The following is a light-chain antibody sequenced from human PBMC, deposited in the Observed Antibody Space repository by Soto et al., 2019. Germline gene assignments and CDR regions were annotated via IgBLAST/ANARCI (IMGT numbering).Light chain of an antibody. CDR2: GAS. V-gene: IGKV3-20*01. CDR1: QSFSSSY. CDR3: QQYGSSPFT. J-gene: IGKJ3*01. Sequence: EIVLTQSPGTLSLSPGERATLSCRASQSFSSSYLAWYQQKPGQAPRLLIYGASSRATGIPDRSSGSGSGTDFTLTSSRLEPEDFALYYCQQYGSSPFTFGPGPKVDIK.